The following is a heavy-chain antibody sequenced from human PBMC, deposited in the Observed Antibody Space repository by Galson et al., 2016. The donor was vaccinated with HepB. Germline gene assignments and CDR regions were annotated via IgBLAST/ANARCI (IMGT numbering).Heavy chain of an antibody. CDR3: AKDQSHFWSHFDF. D-gene: IGHD3-3*02. V-gene: IGHV3-30*18. J-gene: IGHJ4*02. CDR1: GFTFSTYG. Sequence: SLRLSCAASGFTFSTYGMHWVRQAPGKGLEWVALISYDGKSESYADSVKGRVTISRDNSKNTLYLQMHSLRGEDTAVYYCAKDQSHFWSHFDFWGRGTLVTVSS. CDR2: ISYDGKSE.